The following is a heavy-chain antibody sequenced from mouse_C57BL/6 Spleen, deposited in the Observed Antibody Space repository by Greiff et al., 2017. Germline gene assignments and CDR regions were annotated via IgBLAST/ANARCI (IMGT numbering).Heavy chain of an antibody. CDR1: GFNIKDAY. CDR3: TRTDYEAY. D-gene: IGHD2-4*01. CDR2: IDPENGDT. J-gene: IGHJ2*01. V-gene: IGHV14-4*01. Sequence: VQLQQSGAELVRPGASVKLSCTASGFNIKDAYMHWVKQRPEQGLEWIGWIDPENGDTEYASKFQGKATITADTSSNTAYLQLSSLTSEDTAVYYCTRTDYEAYWGQGTTRTVAS.